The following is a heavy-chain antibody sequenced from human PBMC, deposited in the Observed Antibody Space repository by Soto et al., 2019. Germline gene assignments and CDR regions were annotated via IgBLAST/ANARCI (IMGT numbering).Heavy chain of an antibody. CDR1: GGSFSAYY. Sequence: QVQLQQWGARLLKPSETLSLTCAVYGGSFSAYYWSWIRQPPGKGLEWIGEINHSGSTNYNPSLKSRVSXXVXTXXTQSSLKLSFVTAADTAVYYWARPAIAAAVSAFDFWGQGTLVTVSS. CDR3: ARPAIAAAVSAFDF. D-gene: IGHD6-13*01. J-gene: IGHJ4*02. CDR2: INHSGST. V-gene: IGHV4-34*01.